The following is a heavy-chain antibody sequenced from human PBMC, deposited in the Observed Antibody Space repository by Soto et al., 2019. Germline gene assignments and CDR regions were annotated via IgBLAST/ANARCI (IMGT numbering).Heavy chain of an antibody. D-gene: IGHD5-12*01. Sequence: QVQLVQSGAEVKKPGASVKVSCKASGYTFTDYDINWVRQATGQGLEWMGWMNPNSGNTGYPQKFQGRITMTRKNSISTAYMELSSLRSEDTAVYYCAMVESGYDSYYYYYMDVWGKGTTVTVSS. CDR2: MNPNSGNT. CDR1: GYTFTDYD. V-gene: IGHV1-8*01. J-gene: IGHJ6*03. CDR3: AMVESGYDSYYYYYMDV.